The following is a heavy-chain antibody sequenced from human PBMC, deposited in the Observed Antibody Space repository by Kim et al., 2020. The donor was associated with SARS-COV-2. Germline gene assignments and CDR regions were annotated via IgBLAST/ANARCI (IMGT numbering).Heavy chain of an antibody. CDR3: ARDWVTMVRGEGYYYYGMDV. CDR1: GFTFSSYG. Sequence: GGSLRLSCVASGFTFSSYGMHWVRQAPGKGLEWVAVIWYDGGNEYYADSVKGRFTISRDNSKNMLYLQMNSLRAEDTAVYYCARDWVTMVRGEGYYYYGMDVWGQGTTVTVSS. V-gene: IGHV3-33*01. D-gene: IGHD3-10*01. J-gene: IGHJ6*02. CDR2: IWYDGGNE.